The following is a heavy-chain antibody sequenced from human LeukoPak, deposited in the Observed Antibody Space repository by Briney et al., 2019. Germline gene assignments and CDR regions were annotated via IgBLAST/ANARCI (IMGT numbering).Heavy chain of an antibody. D-gene: IGHD2-8*02. J-gene: IGHJ4*02. Sequence: SETLSLTCAVYGGSFSGYSWTWIRQPPGKGLEWIGQINHSGSTNYNPSLKSRVTISVDTSKNQFSLKLSSVTAADTAVYYCAGHHPRNTVDFWGQGTLVTVSS. CDR3: AGHHPRNTVDF. CDR1: GGSFSGYS. V-gene: IGHV4-34*01. CDR2: INHSGST.